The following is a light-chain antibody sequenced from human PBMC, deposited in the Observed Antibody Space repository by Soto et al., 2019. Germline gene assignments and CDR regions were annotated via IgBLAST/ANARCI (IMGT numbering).Light chain of an antibody. CDR3: QQYDNLPIT. V-gene: IGKV1-33*01. CDR2: DAS. J-gene: IGKJ5*01. CDR1: QDIYNY. Sequence: DMQMTQSPSSLSASVGDRVTITCQASQDIYNYLNWYQQKPGKAPKLLICDASNLETGVPSRFSGSGSGTDFTFTISSLQPEDIATYYCQQYDNLPITFGQGTRLEIK.